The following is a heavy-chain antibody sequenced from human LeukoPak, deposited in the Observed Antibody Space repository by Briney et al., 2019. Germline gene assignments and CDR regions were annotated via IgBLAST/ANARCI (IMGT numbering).Heavy chain of an antibody. Sequence: ASVKVSCKASGYTFSQYGISWVRQAPGQGLEWMGWISPFNGYTNYLQKIEGRVTLTTDTFTSTVYMEMRSLRSDDTAVYYCLRGRGILSGYYDWAPDYWGQGTPVTVYS. CDR3: LRGRGILSGYYDWAPDY. CDR1: GYTFSQYG. J-gene: IGHJ4*02. D-gene: IGHD3-9*01. CDR2: ISPFNGYT. V-gene: IGHV1-18*04.